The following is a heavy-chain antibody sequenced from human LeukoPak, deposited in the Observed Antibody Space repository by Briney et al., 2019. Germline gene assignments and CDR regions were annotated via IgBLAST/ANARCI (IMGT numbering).Heavy chain of an antibody. Sequence: PGGSLRLPCAASGFAFSSYSMNWVRQAPGKGLEWVSYISSSGSTIYYADSVKGRFTISRDNAKNSLYLQMNSLRAEDTAVYYCARSSSGSGGYYMDVWGKGTTVTVSS. CDR1: GFAFSSYS. V-gene: IGHV3-48*04. CDR3: ARSSSGSGGYYMDV. CDR2: ISSSGSTI. D-gene: IGHD1-26*01. J-gene: IGHJ6*03.